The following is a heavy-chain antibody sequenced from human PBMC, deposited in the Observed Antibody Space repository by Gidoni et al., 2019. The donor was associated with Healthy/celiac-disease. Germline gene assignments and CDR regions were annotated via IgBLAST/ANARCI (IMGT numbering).Heavy chain of an antibody. D-gene: IGHD5-18*01. CDR2: ISYDGSNK. CDR1: GFTFRSYA. V-gene: IGHV3-30-3*01. CDR3: ASFQWIQLWSDAFDI. Sequence: QVQLVESGGGVVQPGRSLRLSCAASGFTFRSYAMHWVRQAPGKGLEWVAVISYDGSNKYYADSVKGRFTISRDNSKNTLYLQMNSLRAEDTAVYYCASFQWIQLWSDAFDIWGQGTMVTVSS. J-gene: IGHJ3*02.